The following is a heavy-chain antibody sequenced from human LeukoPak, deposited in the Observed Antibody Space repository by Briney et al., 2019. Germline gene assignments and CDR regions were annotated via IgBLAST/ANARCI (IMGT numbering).Heavy chain of an antibody. CDR1: GFTFSSYA. J-gene: IGHJ5*02. CDR3: AKGSGSGTRNWFDP. D-gene: IGHD3-10*01. CDR2: ISGSGGST. V-gene: IGHV3-23*01. Sequence: GGSLRLSCAASGFTFSSYAMSWVRQAPGKGLEWVSGISGSGGSTYYADSVKGRFTISRDNSKNTLHLQMNGLRAEDTAVYHCAKGSGSGTRNWFDPWGQGTLVTVSS.